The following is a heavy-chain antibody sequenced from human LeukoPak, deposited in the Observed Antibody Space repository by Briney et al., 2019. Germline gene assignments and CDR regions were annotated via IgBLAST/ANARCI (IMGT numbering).Heavy chain of an antibody. D-gene: IGHD1-26*01. J-gene: IGHJ4*02. Sequence: ASVKVSCKASGYSFRTYGISWVRQAPGQGLEWMGWISVDSGHTYYAQNLQARVTMTADTSTSTAYMELRNLRPDDTAVYYCARARSGSYYVGFDYWGQGTLVTVSS. V-gene: IGHV1-18*01. CDR3: ARARSGSYYVGFDY. CDR1: GYSFRTYG. CDR2: ISVDSGHT.